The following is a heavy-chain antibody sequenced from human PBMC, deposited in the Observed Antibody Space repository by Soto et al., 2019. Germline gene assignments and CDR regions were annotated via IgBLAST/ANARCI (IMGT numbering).Heavy chain of an antibody. CDR3: AKDSGGSSDY. D-gene: IGHD2-15*01. J-gene: IGHJ4*02. CDR2: ISYDGSNK. Sequence: QVQLVESGGGVVQPGRSLRLSCAASGFTFSSYGMHWVRQAPGKGLEWVAVISYDGSNKYYADSVKGRFTISRDNSKNTLYLQMNSLRAEDTAVYYCAKDSGGSSDYWGQGTLLTVSS. CDR1: GFTFSSYG. V-gene: IGHV3-30*18.